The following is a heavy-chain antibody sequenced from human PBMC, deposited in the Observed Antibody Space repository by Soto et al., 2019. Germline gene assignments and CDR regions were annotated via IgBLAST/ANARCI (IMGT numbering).Heavy chain of an antibody. CDR3: ARQGGDYDFWSGYNFYYFDY. V-gene: IGHV4-34*01. CDR2: INHSGST. CDR1: GGSFSGYY. D-gene: IGHD3-3*01. Sequence: PSETLSLTCAVYGGSFSGYYWSWIRQPPGKGLEWIGEINHSGSTNYNPSLKSRVTISVDTSKNQFSLKLSSVTAADTAVYYCARQGGDYDFWSGYNFYYFDYWGQGTLVTVS. J-gene: IGHJ4*02.